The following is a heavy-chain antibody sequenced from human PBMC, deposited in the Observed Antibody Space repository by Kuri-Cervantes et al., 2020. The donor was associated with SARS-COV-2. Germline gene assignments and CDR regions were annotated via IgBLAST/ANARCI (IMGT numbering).Heavy chain of an antibody. CDR3: AKGALMDYGNRVDP. CDR2: ISGSGGST. V-gene: IGHV3-23*01. CDR1: GFPFSNHA. D-gene: IGHD4-17*01. Sequence: CAASGFPFSNHAMNWVRQAPGKGLEWVSVISGSGGSTYYADSVKGRFTISRDNSKNTLFLQMNSLRVEDTAVYYCAKGALMDYGNRVDPWGQGTLVTVSS. J-gene: IGHJ5*02.